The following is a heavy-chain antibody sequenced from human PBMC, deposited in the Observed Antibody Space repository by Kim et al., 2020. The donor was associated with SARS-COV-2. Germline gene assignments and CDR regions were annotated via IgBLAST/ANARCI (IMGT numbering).Heavy chain of an antibody. Sequence: DSDTRYSPAFQGQVTISADKSISTAYLQWSSLKASDTAMYYCARRWVGENWGQGTLVTVSS. CDR3: ARRWVGEN. CDR2: DSDT. V-gene: IGHV5-51*01. D-gene: IGHD3-10*01. J-gene: IGHJ4*02.